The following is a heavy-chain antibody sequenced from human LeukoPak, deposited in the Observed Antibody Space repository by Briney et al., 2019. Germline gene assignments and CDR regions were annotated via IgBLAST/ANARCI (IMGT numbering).Heavy chain of an antibody. Sequence: PGGSLRLSCAASGFTFSSYGMHWVRQAPGKGLEWVAVISYDGSNKYYADSVKGRFTISRDNSKNALYLQMSSLRGEDTAVYYCAKDGGRGTLYNWFDPWGQGTLVTVSS. V-gene: IGHV3-30*18. D-gene: IGHD2-15*01. CDR3: AKDGGRGTLYNWFDP. CDR1: GFTFSSYG. CDR2: ISYDGSNK. J-gene: IGHJ5*02.